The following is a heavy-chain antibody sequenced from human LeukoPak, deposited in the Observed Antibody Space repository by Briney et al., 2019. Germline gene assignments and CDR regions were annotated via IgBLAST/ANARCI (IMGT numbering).Heavy chain of an antibody. CDR1: GFTFSSYL. Sequence: GGSLRLSCAASGFTFSSYLMSWVRQAPGKGLEWVANIKQDGSEKYYVDSVKGRFTISRDNAKNSLYLQMNSLRAEDTAVYYCAREDNFDWLTNWGQGTLVTVSS. CDR3: AREDNFDWLTN. V-gene: IGHV3-7*01. CDR2: IKQDGSEK. J-gene: IGHJ4*02. D-gene: IGHD3-9*01.